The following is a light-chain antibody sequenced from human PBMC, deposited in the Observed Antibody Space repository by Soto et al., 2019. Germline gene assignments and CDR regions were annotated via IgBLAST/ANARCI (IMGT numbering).Light chain of an antibody. CDR3: QKYNSPPRT. Sequence: DFQMTQSPSSLSASVGDRVSITCRASQDIANFLAWYQHKPGKVPTLLIYAASTLQSGVPSRFSGSASGTDFTLTISSLQPEDVATYYCQKYNSPPRTFGQGIKVEV. CDR1: QDIANF. CDR2: AAS. V-gene: IGKV1-27*01. J-gene: IGKJ1*01.